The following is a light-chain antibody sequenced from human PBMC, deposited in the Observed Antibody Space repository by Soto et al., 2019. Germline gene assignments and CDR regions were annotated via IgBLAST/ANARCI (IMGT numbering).Light chain of an antibody. V-gene: IGKV3-15*01. CDR2: GAS. J-gene: IGKJ1*01. Sequence: EIVMTQSPATLSVSPGERATLSCRASQSVSSNLAWYQQKPGQAPRLLIYGASTRATGIPARFSGSGFGTEFTLTISSLQSEDFAVYYCQQYYNWPRTFGQGTKVDIK. CDR3: QQYYNWPRT. CDR1: QSVSSN.